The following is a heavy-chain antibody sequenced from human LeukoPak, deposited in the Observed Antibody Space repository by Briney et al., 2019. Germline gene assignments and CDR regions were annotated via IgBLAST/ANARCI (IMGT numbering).Heavy chain of an antibody. V-gene: IGHV5-51*01. J-gene: IGHJ4*02. CDR2: IYPGDSDT. D-gene: IGHD5-18*01. Sequence: GAALKISCKGSGYIFTSYWIGWVRQMPGKGLEWMGIIYPGDSDTRYSPSFQGQVTISADKSISTAYLQWSSLKASDTAMYYCARQPRLWSDYIDYWGQGTLVTVSS. CDR3: ARQPRLWSDYIDY. CDR1: GYIFTSYW.